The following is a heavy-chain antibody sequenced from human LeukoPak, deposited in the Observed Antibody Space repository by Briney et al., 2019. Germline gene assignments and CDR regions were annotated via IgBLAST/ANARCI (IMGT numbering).Heavy chain of an antibody. CDR2: IIPIFGTA. D-gene: IGHD3-16*01. CDR1: GGTFSSYA. CDR3: ARGYRFTPPPWVGGNNWFDP. J-gene: IGHJ5*02. V-gene: IGHV1-69*05. Sequence: ASVKVSCKASGGTFSSYAISWVRQAPGQGLEWMGGIIPIFGTANYAQKFQGRVTITTDESTSTAYMELSSLRSEDTAVYYCARGYRFTPPPWVGGNNWFDPWGQGTLVTVSS.